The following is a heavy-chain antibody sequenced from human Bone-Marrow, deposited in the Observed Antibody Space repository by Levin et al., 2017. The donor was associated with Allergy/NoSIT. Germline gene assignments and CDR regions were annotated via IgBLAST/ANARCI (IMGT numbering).Heavy chain of an antibody. V-gene: IGHV3-30*18. D-gene: IGHD5-24*01. CDR3: AKDRGDGYNDFDY. CDR2: ISYDGSNK. CDR1: GFTFSSYG. Sequence: GESLKISCAASGFTFSSYGMHWVRQAPGKGLEWVAVISYDGSNKYYADSVKCRFTISRDNSKNTLYLQMNSLRAEDTAVYYCAKDRGDGYNDFDYWGQGTLVTVSS. J-gene: IGHJ4*02.